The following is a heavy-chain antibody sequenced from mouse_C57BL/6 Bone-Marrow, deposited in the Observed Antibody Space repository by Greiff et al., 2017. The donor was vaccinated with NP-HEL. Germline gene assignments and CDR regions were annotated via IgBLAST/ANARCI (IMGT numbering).Heavy chain of an antibody. D-gene: IGHD2-1*01. CDR1: GYTFTSYW. CDR3: ARIYSLRGYFDY. V-gene: IGHV1-52*01. J-gene: IGHJ2*01. CDR2: IDPSDSET. Sequence: VQLQQPGAELVRPGSSVKLSCKASGYTFTSYWMHWVKQRPIQGLEWIGNIDPSDSETHYNQKFKDKATLTVDKSSSTAYMQLSSLTSEDSAVYYCARIYSLRGYFDYWGQGTTLTVSS.